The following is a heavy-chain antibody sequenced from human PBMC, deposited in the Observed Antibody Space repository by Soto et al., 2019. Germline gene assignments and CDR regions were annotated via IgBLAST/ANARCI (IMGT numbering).Heavy chain of an antibody. D-gene: IGHD4-17*01. V-gene: IGHV3-30*18. CDR2: ISYDGSNK. CDR3: AKVGRSYTQYGDQYYFDY. CDR1: GFTFSSYG. J-gene: IGHJ4*02. Sequence: QVQLVESGGGVVQPGRSLRLSCAASGFTFSSYGMHWVRQAPGKGLEWVAVISYDGSNKYYADSVKGRFTISRDNSKNTLYLQMNSLRAEDTAVYYCAKVGRSYTQYGDQYYFDYWGQGTLVTVSS.